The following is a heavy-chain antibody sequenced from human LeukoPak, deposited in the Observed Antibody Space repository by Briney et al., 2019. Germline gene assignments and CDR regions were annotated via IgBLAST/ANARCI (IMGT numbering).Heavy chain of an antibody. CDR2: IYNGGST. CDR3: ARSGGVITVAPFDC. J-gene: IGHJ4*02. Sequence: GGSLRLSCAISGFSVSSKYMSWVRQPPGKGPEWVSVIYNGGSTYYADSVKGRFTISRDNSKNTLPLQMNSLRAEDTAVYYCARSGGVITVAPFDCWGQGSLVTVS. V-gene: IGHV3-53*01. D-gene: IGHD4-23*01. CDR1: GFSVSSKY.